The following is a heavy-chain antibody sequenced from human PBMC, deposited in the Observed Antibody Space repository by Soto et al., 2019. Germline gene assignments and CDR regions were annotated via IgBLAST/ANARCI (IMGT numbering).Heavy chain of an antibody. D-gene: IGHD3-10*01. V-gene: IGHV3-15*01. Sequence: VGSLRLSCAASGFTFSNAWMSWVRQAPGKGLEWVGRIKSKTDGGTTDYAAPVKGRFTISRDDSKNTLYLQMNSLKTEDTAVYYCTTDGGDVSSDYYYYYYGMDVWGQGTTVTAP. J-gene: IGHJ6*02. CDR3: TTDGGDVSSDYYYYYYGMDV. CDR1: GFTFSNAW. CDR2: IKSKTDGGTT.